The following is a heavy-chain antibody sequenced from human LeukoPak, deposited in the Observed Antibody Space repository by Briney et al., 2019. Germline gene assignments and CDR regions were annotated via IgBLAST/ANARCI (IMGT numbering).Heavy chain of an antibody. CDR1: GFTFSFYW. V-gene: IGHV3-74*01. CDR3: ARVGTQLTAAGSRSFDY. J-gene: IGHJ4*02. D-gene: IGHD6-13*01. Sequence: GGSLRLSCAASGFTFSFYWMHWVRQAPGKGLVWVSRINIGGSSTTYADSVKGRFTISRDNAKNTLYLQMNSLRAEDTAVYYCARVGTQLTAAGSRSFDYWGQGTLVTVSS. CDR2: INIGGSST.